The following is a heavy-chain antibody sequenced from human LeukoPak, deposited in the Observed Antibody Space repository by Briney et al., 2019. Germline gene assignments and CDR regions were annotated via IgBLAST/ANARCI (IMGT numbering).Heavy chain of an antibody. Sequence: SETLSLTCTVSGYSISSGYYWSWIPQPPGKGLEWIGYIYSSGSTNYNPSLKSRVTISVGTSKNLFSLKLSSVTAADTAVYFCARHLRAGMVFDPWGQGTLVTVSS. CDR3: ARHLRAGMVFDP. V-gene: IGHV4-38-2*02. J-gene: IGHJ5*02. CDR2: IYSSGST. D-gene: IGHD2-8*01. CDR1: GYSISSGYY.